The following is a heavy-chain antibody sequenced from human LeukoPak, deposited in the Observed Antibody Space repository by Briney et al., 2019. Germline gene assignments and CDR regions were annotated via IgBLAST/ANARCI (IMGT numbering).Heavy chain of an antibody. CDR3: ARSITMIVVGSDAFDI. D-gene: IGHD3-22*01. J-gene: IGHJ3*02. CDR2: ISSSSSYI. V-gene: IGHV3-21*01. CDR1: GFTFSDYS. Sequence: PGGSLRLSCAASGFTFSDYSMNWVRQAPGKGLEWVSSISSSSSYIYYADSVKGRFTISRDNAKNSLYLQVSSLRAEDTAAYYCARSITMIVVGSDAFDIWGQGTMVTVSS.